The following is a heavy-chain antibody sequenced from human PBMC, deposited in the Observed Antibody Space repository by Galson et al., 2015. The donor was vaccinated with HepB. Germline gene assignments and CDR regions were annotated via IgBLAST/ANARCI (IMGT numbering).Heavy chain of an antibody. CDR2: ISYDGSNK. CDR3: AKDNYYDSSGYYYVAYYYYGMDV. CDR1: GFTFSSYG. Sequence: SLRLSCAASGFTFSSYGMHWVRQAPGKGLEWVEVISYDGSNKYYADSVKGRFTISRDNSKNTLYLQMNSLRAEDTAVYYCAKDNYYDSSGYYYVAYYYYGMDVWGQGTMVTVSS. D-gene: IGHD3-22*01. J-gene: IGHJ6*02. V-gene: IGHV3-30*18.